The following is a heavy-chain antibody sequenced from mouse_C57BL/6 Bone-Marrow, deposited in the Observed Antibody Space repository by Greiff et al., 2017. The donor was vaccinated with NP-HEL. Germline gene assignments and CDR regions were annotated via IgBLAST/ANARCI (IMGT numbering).Heavy chain of an antibody. CDR2: IRNKANGYTT. Sequence: EVKLQESGGGLVQPGGSLSLSCAASGFTFTDYYMSWVRQPPGKALEWLGFIRNKANGYTTEYSASVKGRFTISRDNSQSILYLQMNALRAEDSATYYCARYLHYFDYWGQGTTLTVSS. J-gene: IGHJ2*01. V-gene: IGHV7-3*01. CDR3: ARYLHYFDY. CDR1: GFTFTDYY.